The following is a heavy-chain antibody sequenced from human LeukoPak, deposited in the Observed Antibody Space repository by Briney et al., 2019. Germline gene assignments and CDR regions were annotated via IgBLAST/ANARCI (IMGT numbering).Heavy chain of an antibody. J-gene: IGHJ4*02. V-gene: IGHV4-39*07. Sequence: SETLSLTCIVSGGAISSGSYYWGWIRQPPGKGLEWIGSMYYTGSTYNSPSLKSRVTISVDTSKNQFSLKLTSVTAADTAVYYCARRQGYSYGYYWGRRYFDYWGQGTLVTVSS. CDR2: MYYTGST. D-gene: IGHD5-18*01. CDR1: GGAISSGSYY. CDR3: ARRQGYSYGYYWGRRYFDY.